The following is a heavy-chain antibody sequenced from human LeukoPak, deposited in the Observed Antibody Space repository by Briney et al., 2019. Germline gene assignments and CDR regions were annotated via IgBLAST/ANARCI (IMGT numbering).Heavy chain of an antibody. Sequence: GASVKVSCKASGYTFTTYYMHCVRQAPGQGLEWMGIINPSSGSTNYAQKFQGRVTMTRDTSTSNVYVELRSLRSEDTAVYYCARAEAYYGSGSYYFDYWGQGTLVTVSS. CDR3: ARAEAYYGSGSYYFDY. V-gene: IGHV1-46*01. D-gene: IGHD3-10*01. CDR2: INPSSGST. CDR1: GYTFTTYY. J-gene: IGHJ4*02.